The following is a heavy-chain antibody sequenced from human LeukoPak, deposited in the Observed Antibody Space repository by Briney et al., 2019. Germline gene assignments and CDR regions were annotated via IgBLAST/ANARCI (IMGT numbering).Heavy chain of an antibody. D-gene: IGHD5-12*01. CDR2: ISYDGSNK. J-gene: IGHJ4*02. Sequence: GGSLRLSCAAPGFTFSSYGMHWVRQAPGKGREWVAVISYDGSNKYYADSVKGRFTISRDNSKNTLYLQMNSLRAEDTAVYYCAKKEVAYDYWGQGTLVTVSS. V-gene: IGHV3-30*18. CDR3: AKKEVAYDY. CDR1: GFTFSSYG.